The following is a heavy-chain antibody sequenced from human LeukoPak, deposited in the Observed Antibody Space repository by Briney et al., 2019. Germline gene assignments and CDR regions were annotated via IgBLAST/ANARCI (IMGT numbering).Heavy chain of an antibody. Sequence: GGSVRLSCAASGFTFSNYGMHWVRQAPGKGLEWVAFIRYDGSNKYCADSVKGRFTVSRDNTKNTLYLQMNSLRAEDTAAYYCAKEKNDYSDYSSMEVWGKGTTVTVSS. CDR2: IRYDGSNK. CDR3: AKEKNDYSDYSSMEV. J-gene: IGHJ6*03. D-gene: IGHD4-11*01. CDR1: GFTFSNYG. V-gene: IGHV3-30*02.